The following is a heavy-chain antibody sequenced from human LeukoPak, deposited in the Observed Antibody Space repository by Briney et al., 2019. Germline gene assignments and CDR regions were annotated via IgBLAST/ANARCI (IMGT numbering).Heavy chain of an antibody. CDR3: AGYSSGYDSSLSY. CDR1: GFTVSSNY. J-gene: IGHJ4*02. D-gene: IGHD3-22*01. CDR2: IYSGGST. Sequence: SGGSLRLACAASGFTVSSNYMSWVRQAPGKGLEWVSVIYSGGSTYYADSVKGRFTISRDNSKNTLYLQMNSLRSEDTAVYYCAGYSSGYDSSLSYWGQGTLVTVSS. V-gene: IGHV3-53*05.